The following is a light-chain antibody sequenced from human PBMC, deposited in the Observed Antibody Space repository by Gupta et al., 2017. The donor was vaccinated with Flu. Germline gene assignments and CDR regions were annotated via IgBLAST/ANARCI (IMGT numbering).Light chain of an antibody. CDR2: KTS. V-gene: IGKV1-5*03. J-gene: IGKJ1*01. Sequence: DIQMTQSPSTLSVSVGDRVTITCRASQNITTWLAWYQQKPRGAPKLLIYKTSSLETGVPSRFRGHGDGTEFTLTMSSQHADDFATYYYQQCNTYSFGQGTKVE. CDR1: QNITTW. CDR3: QQCNTYS.